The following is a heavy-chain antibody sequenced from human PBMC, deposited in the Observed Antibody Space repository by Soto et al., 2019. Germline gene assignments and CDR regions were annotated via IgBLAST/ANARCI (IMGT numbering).Heavy chain of an antibody. CDR1: GFTFSGYA. D-gene: IGHD4-17*01. CDR3: VKGSGTVTLNFFNY. CDR2: ISPSGDSR. J-gene: IGHJ4*02. Sequence: EVQLLESGGGLVQPGGSLRLSCAASGFTFSGYAMNWVRQASGKGLEWVSAISPSGDSRYYADSVKGRFTISRDNSKSTLYLQLNSLRAEDTAVYYCVKGSGTVTLNFFNYWGQGTLVTVSS. V-gene: IGHV3-23*01.